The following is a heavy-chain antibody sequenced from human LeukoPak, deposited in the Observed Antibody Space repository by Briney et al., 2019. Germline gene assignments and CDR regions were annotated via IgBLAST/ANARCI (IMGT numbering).Heavy chain of an antibody. CDR1: GGSISSSSYY. J-gene: IGHJ4*02. D-gene: IGHD5-18*01. V-gene: IGHV4-39*01. CDR2: IYYSGST. Sequence: SETLSLTCTVSGGSISSSSYYWGWIRQPPGKGLEWIGSIYYSGSTYYNPSLKSRVTISVDTSKNQFSLKLSSVTAADTAVYYCARQWVDTAMAIPSGAVYWGQGTLVTVSS. CDR3: ARQWVDTAMAIPSGAVY.